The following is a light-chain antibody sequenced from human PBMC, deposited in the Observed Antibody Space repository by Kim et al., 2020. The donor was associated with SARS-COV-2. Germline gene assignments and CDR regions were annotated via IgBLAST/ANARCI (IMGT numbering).Light chain of an antibody. CDR2: DAS. V-gene: IGKV3-11*01. CDR1: QSIGYF. Sequence: EIVLTQSPATLSLSPGERATLSCRASQSIGYFLAWFQQKPGQAPRLLIYDASNRVTDIPARFSGSGSGTDFTLTISSLEPEDFALYYCQQRTNRLPYTFGQGTKLEI. J-gene: IGKJ2*01. CDR3: QQRTNRLPYT.